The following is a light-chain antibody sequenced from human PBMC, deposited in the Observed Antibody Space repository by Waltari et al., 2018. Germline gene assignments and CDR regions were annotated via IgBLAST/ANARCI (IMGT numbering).Light chain of an antibody. J-gene: IGKJ4*01. CDR2: GAS. Sequence: ELLLTQSPATLSLSPGEGATLSSRASRSVSFTLAWYQQKPAQAPRLLIYGASTSATGVPARFSGCGSGTEFTLTITRLQSEDFSVYYCQQYNNWPLTFGGGTKVEIK. CDR3: QQYNNWPLT. V-gene: IGKV3-15*01. CDR1: RSVSFT.